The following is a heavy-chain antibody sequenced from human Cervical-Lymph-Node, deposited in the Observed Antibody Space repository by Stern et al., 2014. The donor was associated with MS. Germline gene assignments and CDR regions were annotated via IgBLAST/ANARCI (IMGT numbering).Heavy chain of an antibody. CDR2: IGSGGTTT. CDR1: GFTFSPYS. V-gene: IGHV3-48*01. CDR3: ARLSRSTDTTATLDL. D-gene: IGHD4-11*01. J-gene: IGHJ4*01. Sequence: EVQLVESGGGLVPPGGSLRLSCAASGFTFSPYSMSWVRQAPGKGLEWVSYIGSGGTTTYYADSVKGTFTISRDTGKNSLYLQLDSLRADDTAVYYCARLSRSTDTTATLDLWGHGTLVTVSS.